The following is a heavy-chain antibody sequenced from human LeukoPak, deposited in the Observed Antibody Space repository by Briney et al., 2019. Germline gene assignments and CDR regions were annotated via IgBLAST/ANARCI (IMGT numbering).Heavy chain of an antibody. CDR1: GGTFSSYA. J-gene: IGHJ5*02. CDR3: ARTYCSSTSCYWFDP. Sequence: SVKVSCKASGGTFSSYAISWVRQAPGQGLEWMGRIIPIFGTADYAQKFQGRVTITTDESTSTAYMELSSLRSEDTAVYYCARTYCSSTSCYWFDPWGQGTLVTVSS. CDR2: IIPIFGTA. V-gene: IGHV1-69*05. D-gene: IGHD2-2*01.